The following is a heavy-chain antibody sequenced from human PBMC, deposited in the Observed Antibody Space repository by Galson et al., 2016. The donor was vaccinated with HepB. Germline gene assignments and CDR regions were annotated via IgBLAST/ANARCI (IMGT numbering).Heavy chain of an antibody. D-gene: IGHD3-3*01. Sequence: TLSLTCGVSGDSISSGGYSWGWIRQPPGQGLQLMGYISDIGSPYLHPSFKGRVTLSTDRSKNQFSLHLNCVTAADPAVYYCGRASGYFDYWGRGILVTVSS. CDR1: GDSISSGGYS. V-gene: IGHV4-30-2*01. CDR2: ISDIGSP. CDR3: GRASGYFDY. J-gene: IGHJ4*02.